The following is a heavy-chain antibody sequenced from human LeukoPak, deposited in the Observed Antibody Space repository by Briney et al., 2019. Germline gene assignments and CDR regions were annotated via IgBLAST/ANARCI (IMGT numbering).Heavy chain of an antibody. CDR1: GFTFNNYN. V-gene: IGHV3-21*01. CDR3: ARDNGSSWSDY. Sequence: GGSLILSCAASGFTFNNYNMNWVRQAPGKALEWVSSISSSSSYIYYADSVKGRFTISRDNAKNSLFLQMNSLSAEDTAVYYCARDNGSSWSDYWGQGTLVTVSS. D-gene: IGHD6-6*01. J-gene: IGHJ4*02. CDR2: ISSSSSYI.